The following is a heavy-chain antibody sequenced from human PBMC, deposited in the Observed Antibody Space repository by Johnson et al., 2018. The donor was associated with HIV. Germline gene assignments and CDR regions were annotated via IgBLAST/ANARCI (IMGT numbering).Heavy chain of an antibody. V-gene: IGHV3-74*02. CDR3: AKGHSSGYPKDAFDI. J-gene: IGHJ3*02. Sequence: MLLVESGGGLVQPGGSLRLSCAASGFTFSSYWMHWVRQAPGKGLVWVSRINSDGSSTSYADSVKGRFTISRDNAKNTLYLQMNSLRTEDTAMYYCAKGHSSGYPKDAFDIWGRGTIVTVSS. CDR2: INSDGSST. CDR1: GFTFSSYW. D-gene: IGHD3-22*01.